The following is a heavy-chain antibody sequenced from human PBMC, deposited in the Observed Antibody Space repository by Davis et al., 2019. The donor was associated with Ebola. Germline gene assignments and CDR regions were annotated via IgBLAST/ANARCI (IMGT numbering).Heavy chain of an antibody. CDR2: IYYSRST. J-gene: IGHJ4*02. V-gene: IGHV4-39*01. CDR1: GGSVSSSSYY. CDR3: ARFDIAATIDY. D-gene: IGHD5-12*01. Sequence: MPSETLSLTCTVSGGSVSSSSYYWGWIRQPPGKGLEWIGNIYYSRSTHYNPSLKSRVTISVDTSKNQFSLKLSSVTAADTAVYYCARFDIAATIDYWGQGTLVTVSS.